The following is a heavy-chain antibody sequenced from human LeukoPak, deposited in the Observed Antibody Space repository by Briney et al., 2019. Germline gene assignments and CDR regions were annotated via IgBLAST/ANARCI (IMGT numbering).Heavy chain of an antibody. D-gene: IGHD5-12*01. CDR3: ARERNTAYDFDWFDP. J-gene: IGHJ5*02. CDR2: IISILGIA. V-gene: IGHV1-69*04. Sequence: ASVKVSCKASGGTFSSYAISWVRQAPGQGLEWMGRIISILGIANYAQKFQGRVTITADKSTSTAYMELSSLRSEDTAVYYCARERNTAYDFDWFDPWGQGTLVTVSS. CDR1: GGTFSSYA.